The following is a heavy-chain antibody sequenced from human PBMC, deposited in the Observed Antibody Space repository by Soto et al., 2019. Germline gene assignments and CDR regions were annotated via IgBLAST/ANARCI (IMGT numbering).Heavy chain of an antibody. J-gene: IGHJ4*02. CDR2: IYYSGST. CDR1: GGSISSSSYY. CDR3: ARHSTGYSSGWYNYFDY. Sequence: QLQLQESGPGLVKPSETLSLTCTVSGGSISSSSYYWGWIRQPPGKGLEWIGSIYYSGSTYYNPSLKGRVTICVDTSKNQFSLKLSSVTAADTAVYYCARHSTGYSSGWYNYFDYWGQGTLVTVSS. D-gene: IGHD6-19*01. V-gene: IGHV4-39*01.